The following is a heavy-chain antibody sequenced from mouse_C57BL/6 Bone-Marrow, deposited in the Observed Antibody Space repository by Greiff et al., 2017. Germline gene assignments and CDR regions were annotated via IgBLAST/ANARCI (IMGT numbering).Heavy chain of an antibody. CDR2: INPNYGTT. Sequence: VQLQQSGPELVKPGASVKISCTASGYSFTDYNMNWVKQSNGKSLEWIGVINPNYGTTSYNQKFKGKATLTLDQSSITSYMQLKRLTSEDSAVYYCTKEGVTTHYYAVDYWCQGTSVTVSS. J-gene: IGHJ4*01. D-gene: IGHD2-2*01. CDR1: GYSFTDYN. CDR3: TKEGVTTHYYAVDY. V-gene: IGHV1-39*01.